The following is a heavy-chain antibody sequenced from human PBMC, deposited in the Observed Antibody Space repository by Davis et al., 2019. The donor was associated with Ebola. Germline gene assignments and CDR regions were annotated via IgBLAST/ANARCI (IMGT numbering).Heavy chain of an antibody. Sequence: SETLSLTCTVSGGSLSSSSYYWDWIRQPPGKGLEWIGSIYYSGSTYYNPSLKSRVTISVDTSKNQFSLKLSSVTAADTAVYYCARDRGVDLAFVVVISWFDPWGQGTLVTVSS. CDR2: IYYSGST. D-gene: IGHD3-3*01. J-gene: IGHJ5*02. CDR1: GGSLSSSSYY. CDR3: ARDRGVDLAFVVVISWFDP. V-gene: IGHV4-39*02.